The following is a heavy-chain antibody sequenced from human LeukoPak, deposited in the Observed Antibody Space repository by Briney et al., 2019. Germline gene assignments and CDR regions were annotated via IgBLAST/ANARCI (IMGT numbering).Heavy chain of an antibody. CDR1: GYTFTGYY. CDR2: INPNSGGT. V-gene: IGHV1-2*02. CDR3: ARDLEWLYPGGAFDI. D-gene: IGHD3-3*01. Sequence: ASVKVSCKASGYTFTGYYMHWVRQGPGQGLEWMGWINPNSGGTNYAQKFQGRVTMTRDTSISTAYMELSRLRSDDTAVYYCARDLEWLYPGGAFDIWGQGTMVTVSS. J-gene: IGHJ3*02.